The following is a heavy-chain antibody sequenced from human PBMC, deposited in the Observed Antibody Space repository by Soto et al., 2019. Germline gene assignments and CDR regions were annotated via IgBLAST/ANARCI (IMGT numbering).Heavy chain of an antibody. V-gene: IGHV3-33*01. J-gene: IGHJ1*01. CDR3: ARDDDYGDYGGYFQH. CDR1: GFTFSSYG. D-gene: IGHD4-17*01. Sequence: QVQLVESGGGVVQPGRSLRLSCAASGFTFSSYGMHWVRQAPGKGLEWVAVILYDGSNKYYADSVKGRFTISRDNSKNTLYLQMNSLRAEDTAVYYCARDDDYGDYGGYFQHWGQGTLVTVSS. CDR2: ILYDGSNK.